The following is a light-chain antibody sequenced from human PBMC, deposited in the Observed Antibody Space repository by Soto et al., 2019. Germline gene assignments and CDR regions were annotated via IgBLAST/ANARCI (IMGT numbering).Light chain of an antibody. Sequence: IQMTQSPSSLSASVGDRVTITCRASQGISSYLAWYQQKPGKAPKLLIYAASTLQSGVPPRFSGSGSGTDFTLTISCLQSEDFATYYCQQYYSYPITFGQGTRLEI. CDR3: QQYYSYPIT. V-gene: IGKV1-8*01. J-gene: IGKJ5*01. CDR1: QGISSY. CDR2: AAS.